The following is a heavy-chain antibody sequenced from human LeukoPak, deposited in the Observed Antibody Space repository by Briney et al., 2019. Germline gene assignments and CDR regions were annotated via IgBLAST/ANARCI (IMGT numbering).Heavy chain of an antibody. V-gene: IGHV3-30-3*01. J-gene: IGHJ4*02. D-gene: IGHD4-17*01. CDR2: ISYDGSNK. Sequence: GGSLRLSCAASGFTFSSYAMHWVRQAPGKGLEWVAVISYDGSNKYYADSVKGRFTISRDNSKNTLYLQMNSLRAEDTAVYYCAKVQANGDYSGFDYWGQGTLVTVSS. CDR3: AKVQANGDYSGFDY. CDR1: GFTFSSYA.